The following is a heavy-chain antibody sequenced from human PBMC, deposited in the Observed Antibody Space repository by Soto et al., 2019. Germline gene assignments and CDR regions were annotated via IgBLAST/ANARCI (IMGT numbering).Heavy chain of an antibody. CDR1: GYSFTSYW. Sequence: GESLKISCKGSGYSFTSYWIGWVRQMPGKGLEWMGIIYPGDSDTRYSPSFQGQVTISADKSISTAYLQWSSLKASDTTMYYCARSGEDYYDSSGYPNCFDPWGQGTLVTVSS. CDR3: ARSGEDYYDSSGYPNCFDP. CDR2: IYPGDSDT. J-gene: IGHJ5*02. V-gene: IGHV5-51*01. D-gene: IGHD3-22*01.